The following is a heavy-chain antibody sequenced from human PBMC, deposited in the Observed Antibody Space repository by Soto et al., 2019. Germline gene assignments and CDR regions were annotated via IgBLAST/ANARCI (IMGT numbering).Heavy chain of an antibody. CDR2: IVVGSSYT. V-gene: IGHV1-58*02. J-gene: IGHJ4*02. Sequence: QMQLVQSGPEVKKPGTSVKVSCKASGFTFSSSAIQWVRQAHGQRLEWIGWIVVGSSYTNYAQKFQKRVTITRDISTSTAYMELSSLRSEDTAVYYCAALLVGPFDYWGQGTLVTVSS. D-gene: IGHD3-9*01. CDR3: AALLVGPFDY. CDR1: GFTFSSSA.